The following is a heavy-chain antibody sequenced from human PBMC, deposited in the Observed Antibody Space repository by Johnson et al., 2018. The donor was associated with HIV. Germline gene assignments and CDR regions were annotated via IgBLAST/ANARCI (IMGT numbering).Heavy chain of an antibody. V-gene: IGHV3-30-3*01. Sequence: QVKLVESGGGVVQPGGSLRLSCAASGFTFSSYTMHWVRQAPGKGLEWVAVISYDGSNKYYADSVKGRFTISRDNSKNTLYLQMNSRRAEDTAVYYCARGRKTVTTVRPSAFDIWGQGTMVTVSS. CDR1: GFTFSSYT. CDR2: ISYDGSNK. CDR3: ARGRKTVTTVRPSAFDI. D-gene: IGHD4-17*01. J-gene: IGHJ3*02.